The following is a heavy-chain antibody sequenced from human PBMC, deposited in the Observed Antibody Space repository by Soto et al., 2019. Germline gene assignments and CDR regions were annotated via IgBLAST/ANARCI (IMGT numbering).Heavy chain of an antibody. Sequence: QVQLQESGPGLVKPSETLSLTCTVSGGSISSYYWSWIRQPPGKGLEWIGYIYYSRSTNYNPSLKSRVTISVDTSKNQSSRKPSSVTAADTAVYYCAREGLTGTIGLYYYYGMGVWGQGTTVTVSS. CDR1: GGSISSYY. CDR2: IYYSRST. D-gene: IGHD1-7*01. J-gene: IGHJ6*02. V-gene: IGHV4-59*12. CDR3: AREGLTGTIGLYYYYGMGV.